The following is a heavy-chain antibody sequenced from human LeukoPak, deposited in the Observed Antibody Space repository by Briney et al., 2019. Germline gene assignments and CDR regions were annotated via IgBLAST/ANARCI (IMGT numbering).Heavy chain of an antibody. CDR1: GLTFSNYA. D-gene: IGHD4-11*01. V-gene: IGHV3-64D*06. CDR3: VKGGVVTTRPFDY. J-gene: IGHJ4*02. Sequence: PGGSLRLSCSASGLTFSNYAMHWARQTPGKGLEYVSAISTDGGRTYYADSVKGRFTISRDNSKNTLYLQMSSLRTEDTAVYYCVKGGVVTTRPFDYWGQGTLVTVSS. CDR2: ISTDGGRT.